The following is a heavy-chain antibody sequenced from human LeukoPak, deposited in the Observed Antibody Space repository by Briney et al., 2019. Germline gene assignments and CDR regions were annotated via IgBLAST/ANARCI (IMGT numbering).Heavy chain of an antibody. CDR1: GGSISSYY. CDR3: ARYVAAAGSPLDP. CDR2: IYYSGST. Sequence: PSDTLSLTCTVSGGSISSYYWSWIRRPPGKGLEWIGYIYYSGSTNYNPSLKSRVTISVDTSKNQFSLKLSSVTAADTAVYYCARYVAAAGSPLDPWGQGTLVTVSS. J-gene: IGHJ5*02. V-gene: IGHV4-59*01. D-gene: IGHD6-13*01.